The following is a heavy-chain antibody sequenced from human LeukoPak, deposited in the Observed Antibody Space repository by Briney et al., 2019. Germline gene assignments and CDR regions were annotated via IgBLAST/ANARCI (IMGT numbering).Heavy chain of an antibody. CDR3: ARVKCSGGSCPLDY. Sequence: GGSLRLSCAASGFTFSSYSMNWVRQAPGKGLEWVSSISSSSSYIYYADSVKGRFTISRDNAKNSLYLQMNSLRAEDTAVYYCARVKCSGGSCPLDYWGQGTLVTVSS. V-gene: IGHV3-21*01. J-gene: IGHJ4*02. CDR1: GFTFSSYS. D-gene: IGHD2-15*01. CDR2: ISSSSSYI.